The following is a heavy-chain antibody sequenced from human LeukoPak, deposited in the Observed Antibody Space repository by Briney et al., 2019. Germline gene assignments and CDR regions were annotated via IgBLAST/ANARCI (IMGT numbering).Heavy chain of an antibody. Sequence: SETLSLTCAVYGGSFSGYYWSWIRQPPGKGLEWIGEVNHSGSTNYNPSLKSRVTISVDTSKNQFSLKLSSVTAADTAVYYCARVSYCSGGSCYSEWGQGTLVTVSS. D-gene: IGHD2-15*01. CDR2: VNHSGST. CDR1: GGSFSGYY. J-gene: IGHJ4*02. V-gene: IGHV4-34*01. CDR3: ARVSYCSGGSCYSE.